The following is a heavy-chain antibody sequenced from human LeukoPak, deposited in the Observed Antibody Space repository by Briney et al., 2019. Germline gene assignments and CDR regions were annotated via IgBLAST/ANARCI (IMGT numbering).Heavy chain of an antibody. V-gene: IGHV3-30*18. Sequence: GRSLRLSCAASGFAFSSYGMHWVRQAPGKGLEWVAVISYDGSNKYYADSVKGRFTISRDNSKNTLYLQMNSLRAEDTAVYYCANAPPSLGQQLVPWDYWGQGTLVTVSS. D-gene: IGHD6-13*01. J-gene: IGHJ4*02. CDR2: ISYDGSNK. CDR3: ANAPPSLGQQLVPWDY. CDR1: GFAFSSYG.